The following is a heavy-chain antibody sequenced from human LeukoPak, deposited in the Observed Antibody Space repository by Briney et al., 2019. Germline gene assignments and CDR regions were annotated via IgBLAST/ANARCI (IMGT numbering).Heavy chain of an antibody. CDR3: AKEGAGHDGRFDY. J-gene: IGHJ4*02. D-gene: IGHD1-26*01. CDR2: ISWNSGGI. Sequence: PGGSLRLSCAASRFTFDDYAMHWVRQAPGKGLEWVSGISWNSGGIGYADSVKGRFTISRDNAKNSLYLQMNSLRAEDTAFYCAKEGAGHDGRFDYWGQGTLVTVSS. V-gene: IGHV3-9*01. CDR1: RFTFDDYA.